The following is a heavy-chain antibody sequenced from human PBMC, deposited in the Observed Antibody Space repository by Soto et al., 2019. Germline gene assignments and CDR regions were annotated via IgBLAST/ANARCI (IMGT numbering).Heavy chain of an antibody. J-gene: IGHJ4*02. CDR1: GYTLTELS. D-gene: IGHD3-22*01. Sequence: GASVRVSCKVSGYTLTELSMHWVRQAPGKGLEWMGGFDPEDGETIYAQKFQGRVTMTEDTSTDTAYMELSSLRSEDTAVYYCATDQAAPGYYSSFDYWGQGTLVTVSS. V-gene: IGHV1-24*01. CDR3: ATDQAAPGYYSSFDY. CDR2: FDPEDGET.